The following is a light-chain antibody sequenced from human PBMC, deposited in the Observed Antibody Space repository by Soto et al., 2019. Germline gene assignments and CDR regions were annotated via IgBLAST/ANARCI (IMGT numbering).Light chain of an antibody. J-gene: IGKJ1*01. Sequence: EIVLTQSPATLSLSPGERATLSCRASQSVSSYLAWYQQKPGQAPRLLIYDASNRATGIPARFSGSGSGTDFTLTISRLEPEDFAVYYCQQYFSSPWTFGQGTKVDIK. CDR1: QSVSSY. V-gene: IGKV3-11*01. CDR2: DAS. CDR3: QQYFSSPWT.